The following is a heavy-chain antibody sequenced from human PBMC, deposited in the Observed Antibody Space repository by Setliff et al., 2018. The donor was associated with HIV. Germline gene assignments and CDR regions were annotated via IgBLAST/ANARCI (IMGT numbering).Heavy chain of an antibody. J-gene: IGHJ3*02. CDR1: GYTFTGYY. V-gene: IGHV1-2*02. CDR2: INRHKGGT. CDR3: ASAGAXXXESLDI. Sequence: SVKVSCQASGYTFTGYYMHWVGKATGRGVEWMGWINRHKGGTNYAQKFQGRVTMTRDTVSSTAYMELSRLRSDDTAVYYCASAGAXXXESLDIWGQGTMVTVSS.